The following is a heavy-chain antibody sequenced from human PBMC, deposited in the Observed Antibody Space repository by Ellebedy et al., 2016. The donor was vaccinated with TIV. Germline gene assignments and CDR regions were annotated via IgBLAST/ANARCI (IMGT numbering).Heavy chain of an antibody. D-gene: IGHD2/OR15-2a*01. V-gene: IGHV4-39*07. CDR1: GDSISSSSHY. CDR2: MDYRGNS. CDR3: ARARDLSFDP. J-gene: IGHJ5*02. Sequence: SETLSLXCNVSGDSISSSSHYWAWIRQPPGKGLEWIGSMDYRGNSYYNVSLKGRVTISGDTSKNQFSLKLSSVTAADTAVYYCARARDLSFDPWGQGTLVTVSS.